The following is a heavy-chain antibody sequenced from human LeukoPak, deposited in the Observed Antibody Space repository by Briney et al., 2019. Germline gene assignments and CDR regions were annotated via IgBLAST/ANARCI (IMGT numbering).Heavy chain of an antibody. D-gene: IGHD3-3*01. CDR3: AREIFWSGYYSNLHFDY. Sequence: GSLRLSCAASGFTFSSYAMSWVRQAPGKGLEWVSSISSSGSYIYYADAVKGRFTISRDNAKNSLYLQMNSLRAEDTAVYYCAREIFWSGYYSNLHFDYWGRGTQVTVSS. J-gene: IGHJ4*02. CDR1: GFTFSSYA. V-gene: IGHV3-21*01. CDR2: ISSSGSYI.